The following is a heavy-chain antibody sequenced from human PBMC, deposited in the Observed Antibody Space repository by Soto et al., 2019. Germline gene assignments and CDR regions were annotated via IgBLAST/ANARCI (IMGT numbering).Heavy chain of an antibody. D-gene: IGHD2-2*01. CDR2: VYNSGST. V-gene: IGHV4-59*01. CDR3: AGGSSLCWECFHH. CDR1: GGSISSYY. Sequence: QAQLQESGPGLVKPSETLSLTCNVSGGSISSYYWSWIRQPPGKGLEYIGHVYNSGSTIHSPSLKSRATISVDTSKNQFSLKLTSVTAADTAVYYCAGGSSLCWECFHHWGQGILITVSS. J-gene: IGHJ1*01.